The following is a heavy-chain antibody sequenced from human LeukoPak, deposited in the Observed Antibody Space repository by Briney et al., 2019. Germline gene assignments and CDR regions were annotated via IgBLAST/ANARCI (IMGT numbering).Heavy chain of an antibody. CDR2: ISAYNGNT. J-gene: IGHJ4*02. V-gene: IGHV1-18*01. CDR3: ARFPLQLEPLRSADY. Sequence: ASVKVSCKASGYTFTSYGISWVLQAPGQGLEWMGWISAYNGNTNYAQKLQGRVTMTTDTSTSTAYMELRSLRSDDTAVHYCARFPLQLEPLRSADYWGQGTLVTVSS. CDR1: GYTFTSYG. D-gene: IGHD1-1*01.